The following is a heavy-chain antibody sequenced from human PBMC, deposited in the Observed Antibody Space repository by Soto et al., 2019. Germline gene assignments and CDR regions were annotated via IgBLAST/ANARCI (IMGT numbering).Heavy chain of an antibody. CDR2: ISGSGGST. V-gene: IGHV3-23*01. CDR3: AKDRARGYCTSTSCYGDYYYYMDV. D-gene: IGHD2-2*01. J-gene: IGHJ6*03. Sequence: GGSLRLSCAASGFTFSSYAMSWVRQAPGKGLEWVSAISGSGGSTYYVDSVKGRFTISRDNSKNTLYLQMSSLRAEDTALYYCAKDRARGYCTSTSCYGDYYYYMDVWGTGTTVTVSS. CDR1: GFTFSSYA.